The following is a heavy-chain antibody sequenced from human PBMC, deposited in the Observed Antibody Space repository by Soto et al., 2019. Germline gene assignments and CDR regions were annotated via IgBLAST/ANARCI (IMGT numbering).Heavy chain of an antibody. CDR1: GFTFSSYG. V-gene: IGHV3-30*03. Sequence: GGSLRLSCAASGFTFSSYGMHWVRQAPGKGLEWVAVISYDGSNKYYADSVKGRFTISRDNSKNTLYLQMNSLRAEDTAVYYCATETIEDYEDYYFDYWGQGTLVTVSS. CDR3: ATETIEDYEDYYFDY. D-gene: IGHD4-17*01. CDR2: ISYDGSNK. J-gene: IGHJ4*02.